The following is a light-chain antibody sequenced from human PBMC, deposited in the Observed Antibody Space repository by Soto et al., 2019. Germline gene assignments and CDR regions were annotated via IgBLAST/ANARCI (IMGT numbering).Light chain of an antibody. CDR2: AAS. J-gene: IGKJ2*01. V-gene: IGKV1D-16*01. CDR1: QDISSW. CDR3: QLLHTFPVP. Sequence: DIQMTQSPSSLSASVGDRVTITCRASQDISSWLAWYQHKPEKAPKSLIYAASRLQSGAPSRFSGSLSGTGFSLTNSSPPAEDFASYFRQLLHTFPVPFCQGTKLEIK.